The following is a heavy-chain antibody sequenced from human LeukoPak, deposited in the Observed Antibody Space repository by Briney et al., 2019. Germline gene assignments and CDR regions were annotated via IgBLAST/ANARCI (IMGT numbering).Heavy chain of an antibody. D-gene: IGHD2-15*01. J-gene: IGHJ6*03. V-gene: IGHV4-34*01. CDR2: INHSGCN. Sequence: SETLSLTCAVYGGSFSGYYWSWLRQPPGKGVEWLGEINHSGCNNFNPSLKRRVTISIEKSKKQFSLTKRFVDTADTALYYCARVRCSGGSCPYYYYYYYMDVWGKGTTVTASS. CDR3: ARVRCSGGSCPYYYYYYYMDV. CDR1: GGSFSGYY.